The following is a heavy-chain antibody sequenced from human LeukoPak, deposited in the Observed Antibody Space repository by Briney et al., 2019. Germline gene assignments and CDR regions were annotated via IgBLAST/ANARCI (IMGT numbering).Heavy chain of an antibody. V-gene: IGHV1-18*04. CDR3: AREREGYCSSTSCLGFLDY. J-gene: IGHJ4*02. CDR1: GYTFTSYG. Sequence: GPVKFSCKASGYTFTSYGISWVRQAPGQGREWMGWISSYNGNTNYTPKLQGRVTMTTDPSTSPAYMELRSLRSDDTAVYYCAREREGYCSSTSCLGFLDYWGQGTLVTVSS. D-gene: IGHD2-2*01. CDR2: ISSYNGNT.